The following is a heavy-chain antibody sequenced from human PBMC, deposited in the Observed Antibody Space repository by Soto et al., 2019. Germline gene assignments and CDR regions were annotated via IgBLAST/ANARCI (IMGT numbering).Heavy chain of an antibody. Sequence: SVKVSCKASAYTFTDYYMHWVRQAPGQGLEWMGWINPKSGGTNYAQKFQGRVTMTRDTSISTAYMELSGLRSDDTAVLYCARGGFCDSTSCSAGYFYGMDVWGQGTTVTVSS. CDR2: INPKSGGT. V-gene: IGHV1-2*02. CDR3: ARGGFCDSTSCSAGYFYGMDV. CDR1: AYTFTDYY. D-gene: IGHD2-2*03. J-gene: IGHJ6*02.